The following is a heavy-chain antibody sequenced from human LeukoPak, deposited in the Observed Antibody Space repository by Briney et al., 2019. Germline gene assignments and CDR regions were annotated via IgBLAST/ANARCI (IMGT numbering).Heavy chain of an antibody. CDR1: GGSISSGGYS. J-gene: IGHJ5*02. V-gene: IGHV4-30-2*01. Sequence: PSETLSLTCAVSGGSISSGGYSWSWIQQPPGKGLEWIGYIYHSGSTYYNPSLKSRVTISVDRSKNQFSLKLSSVTAADTAVYYCARGSGGSPSINNWFDPWGQGTLVTVSS. D-gene: IGHD6-19*01. CDR2: IYHSGST. CDR3: ARGSGGSPSINNWFDP.